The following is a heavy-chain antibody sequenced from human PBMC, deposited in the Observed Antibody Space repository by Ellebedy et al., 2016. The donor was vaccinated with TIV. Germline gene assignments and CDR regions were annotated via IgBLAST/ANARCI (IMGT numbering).Heavy chain of an antibody. J-gene: IGHJ5*02. Sequence: SETLSLTCTVSGGSISSYYWSWIRQPPGKGLEWIGYIYYSGSTNYNPSLKSRVTISVDTSKNQFSLKLSSVTAADTAVYYCARDLAYCTNGVCYFNWFDPWGQGTLVTVSS. CDR3: ARDLAYCTNGVCYFNWFDP. V-gene: IGHV4-59*01. CDR1: GGSISSYY. D-gene: IGHD2-8*01. CDR2: IYYSGST.